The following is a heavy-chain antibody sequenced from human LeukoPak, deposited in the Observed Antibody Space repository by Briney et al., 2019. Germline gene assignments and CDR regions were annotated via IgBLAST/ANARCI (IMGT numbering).Heavy chain of an antibody. CDR1: GGSISSSNW. CDR2: IYHSGST. CDR3: ARGVITFGGVIVTSYYFDY. Sequence: SGTLSLTCAVSGGSISSSNWWSWVRQPPGKGLEWIGEIYHSGSTNYNPSLKSRVTISVDKSKNQFSLKLSSVTATDTAVYYCARGVITFGGVIVTSYYFDYWGQGTLVTVSS. V-gene: IGHV4-4*02. D-gene: IGHD3-16*02. J-gene: IGHJ4*02.